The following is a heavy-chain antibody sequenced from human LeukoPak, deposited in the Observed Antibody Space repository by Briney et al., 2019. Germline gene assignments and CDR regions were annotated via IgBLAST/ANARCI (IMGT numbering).Heavy chain of an antibody. CDR2: ISGSGGST. Sequence: PGGSLRLSCAASGFTFSSDAMSWVRQAPGKGLEWVSAISGSGGSTYYADSVKSRFTISRDNSKNTLYLQMNSLRAEDTAVYYCAKFLPTHIVVANYYFDYWGQGTLVTVSS. V-gene: IGHV3-23*01. D-gene: IGHD2-21*01. CDR3: AKFLPTHIVVANYYFDY. J-gene: IGHJ4*02. CDR1: GFTFSSDA.